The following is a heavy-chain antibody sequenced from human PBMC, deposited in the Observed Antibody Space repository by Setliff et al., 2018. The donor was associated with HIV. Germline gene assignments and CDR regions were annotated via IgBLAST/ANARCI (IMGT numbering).Heavy chain of an antibody. V-gene: IGHV1-69*05. Sequence: SVKVSCKASGGTFSSYAISWVRQAPGQGLEWMGGIIPIFGTANYAQKFQGRVTITTDESTSTAYMELSSLRSEDTAVYYCARDRGEVAVVRGAHDAFDIWGQGTMVTVSS. CDR1: GGTFSSYA. J-gene: IGHJ3*02. CDR3: ARDRGEVAVVRGAHDAFDI. D-gene: IGHD3-10*01. CDR2: IIPIFGTA.